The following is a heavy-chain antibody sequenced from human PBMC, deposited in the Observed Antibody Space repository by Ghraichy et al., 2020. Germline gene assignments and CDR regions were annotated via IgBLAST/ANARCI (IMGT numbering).Heavy chain of an antibody. J-gene: IGHJ6*02. Sequence: GGSLRLSWIASAYAFTTYANPWVVWRPGLGMKWVAVISYDGSNQYSADSVKGRFPFSRDNSKNPRYLQMNSLRAEDTAVYYCAKAYRDIVVVVTPYYDYGMDVWNQVISFTVS. V-gene: IGHV3-30*04. CDR3: AKAYRDIVVVVTPYYDYGMDV. D-gene: IGHD2-15*01. CDR2: ISYDGSNQ. CDR1: AYAFTTYA.